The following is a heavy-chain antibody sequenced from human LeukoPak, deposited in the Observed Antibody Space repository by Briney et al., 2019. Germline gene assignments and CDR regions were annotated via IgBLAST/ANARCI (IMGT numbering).Heavy chain of an antibody. D-gene: IGHD1-26*01. J-gene: IGHJ4*02. CDR2: INENGDIA. CDR1: GFTFDDYA. V-gene: IGHV3-43*02. CDR3: AKVSRGSYYGGASYYFDY. Sequence: GGSLRLSCAASGFTFDDYAMHWVRQGPGKSLEWVSLINENGDIAYYGDSVRGRFTVSRDNAKNSLYLQMNSLRTEDTALYYCAKVSRGSYYGGASYYFDYWGQGTLVTVSS.